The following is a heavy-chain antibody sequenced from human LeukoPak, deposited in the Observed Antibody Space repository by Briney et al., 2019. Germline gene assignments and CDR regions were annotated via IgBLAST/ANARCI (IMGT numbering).Heavy chain of an antibody. V-gene: IGHV4-34*01. Sequence: PSETLSLTCAVYGGSFSGYYWSWIRQPPGKGLEWIGEINHSGSTNYNPSLKSRVTISVDTSKNQFSLKLSSVTAADTAVYYCARGLGSGWTDYYYYGMDVWGQGTTVTVSS. J-gene: IGHJ6*02. CDR3: ARGLGSGWTDYYYYGMDV. D-gene: IGHD6-19*01. CDR2: INHSGST. CDR1: GGSFSGYY.